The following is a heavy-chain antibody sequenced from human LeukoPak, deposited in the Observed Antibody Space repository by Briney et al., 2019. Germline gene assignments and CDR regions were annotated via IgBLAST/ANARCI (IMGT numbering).Heavy chain of an antibody. Sequence: TSETLSLTCAVYGGSFSDYHWSWIRQSPGKGLEWIGEISHSGITNYNPSLKSRVTISVDTSKNQFSLKLTSVTAADTAVYYCARHYGPWGQGTLVTVSS. CDR2: ISHSGIT. D-gene: IGHD3-16*01. CDR3: ARHYGP. J-gene: IGHJ4*02. CDR1: GGSFSDYH. V-gene: IGHV4-34*01.